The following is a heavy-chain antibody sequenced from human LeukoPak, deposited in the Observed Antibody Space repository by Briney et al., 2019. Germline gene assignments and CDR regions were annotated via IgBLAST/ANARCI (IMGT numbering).Heavy chain of an antibody. CDR2: IYYSGST. D-gene: IGHD2-2*01. CDR1: GGSISSGGNY. V-gene: IGHV4-31*03. J-gene: IGHJ5*02. Sequence: SETLSLTCTVSGGSISSGGNYWSWIRQHPGKGLEWIGYIYYSGSTYYNPSLKSRVTISVDTSKNQFSLKLSSVTAADTAVYYCARVGLGYCSSTSCFDNWFDPWGQGTLVTVSS. CDR3: ARVGLGYCSSTSCFDNWFDP.